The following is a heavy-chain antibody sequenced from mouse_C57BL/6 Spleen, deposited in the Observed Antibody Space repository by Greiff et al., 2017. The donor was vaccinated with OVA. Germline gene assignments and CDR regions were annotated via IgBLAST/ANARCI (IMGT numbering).Heavy chain of an antibody. J-gene: IGHJ2*01. V-gene: IGHV5-17*01. Sequence: DVQLVESGGGLVKPGGSLKISCAASGFTFSDYGMHWVRQAPEKGLEWVAYISSGSSSIHYADIVKGRFTISRDNAKNTLFLQMTSLRSEDTAMYYCARDWSFDYWGQGTALTVSS. CDR1: GFTFSDYG. D-gene: IGHD4-1*01. CDR2: ISSGSSSI. CDR3: ARDWSFDY.